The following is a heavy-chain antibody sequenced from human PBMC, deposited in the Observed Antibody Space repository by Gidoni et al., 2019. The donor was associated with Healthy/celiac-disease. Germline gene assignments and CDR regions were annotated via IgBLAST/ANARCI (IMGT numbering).Heavy chain of an antibody. V-gene: IGHV1-69*01. CDR2: IIPIFGTA. J-gene: IGHJ6*02. CDR3: ARGGRYSSFDSPSPGDYYYYGMDV. D-gene: IGHD6-13*01. Sequence: QVQLVQSGAEVKKPGSSVKVSCKASGGTFSSYAISWVRQAPGQGLEWMGGIIPIFGTANYAQKFQGRVTITADESTSTAYMELSSLRSEDTAVYYCARGGRYSSFDSPSPGDYYYYGMDVWGQGTTVTVSS. CDR1: GGTFSSYA.